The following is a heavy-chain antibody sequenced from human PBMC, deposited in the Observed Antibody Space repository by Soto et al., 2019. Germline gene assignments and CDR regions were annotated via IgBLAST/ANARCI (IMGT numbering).Heavy chain of an antibody. J-gene: IGHJ4*02. CDR3: AKDRRGYYYFDY. D-gene: IGHD3-22*01. CDR2: ISGSGDTT. Sequence: RLSCAASGFTFSSYAMSWVRQAPGKGLEWVSAISGSGDTTYYADSVKGRFTISRDNSKNTLYLQMNSLRAEDTAVYYCAKDRRGYYYFDYWGQGTLVTVSS. V-gene: IGHV3-23*01. CDR1: GFTFSSYA.